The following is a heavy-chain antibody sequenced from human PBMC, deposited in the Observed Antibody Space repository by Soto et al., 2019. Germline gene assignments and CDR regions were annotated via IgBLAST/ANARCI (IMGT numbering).Heavy chain of an antibody. CDR3: VGALTYEVPYYYYGMDV. Sequence: PGGSLRLSCAASGFSFSTYLMSWVRQAPGKGLEWVANIKQGGNEKFYVDSVKGRFTISRDNDKKSLYLRMDSLRVEDTAVYYCVGALTYEVPYYYYGMDVWGQGTTVTVSS. CDR2: IKQGGNEK. J-gene: IGHJ6*02. V-gene: IGHV3-7*01. D-gene: IGHD3-16*01. CDR1: GFSFSTYL.